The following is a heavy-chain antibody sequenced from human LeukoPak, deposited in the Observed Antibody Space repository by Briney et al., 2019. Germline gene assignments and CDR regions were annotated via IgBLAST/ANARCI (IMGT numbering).Heavy chain of an antibody. Sequence: TSETLSLTCTVSSGSISNSYWSWIRQPPGKGLECIGYIYYSGSTNYNPSLKSRVTISIDTSKNQFSLKLSSVTAADTAVYYCARDYYENAFDIWGQGTMVTVSS. D-gene: IGHD3-22*01. J-gene: IGHJ3*02. CDR1: SGSISNSY. CDR3: ARDYYENAFDI. CDR2: IYYSGST. V-gene: IGHV4-59*12.